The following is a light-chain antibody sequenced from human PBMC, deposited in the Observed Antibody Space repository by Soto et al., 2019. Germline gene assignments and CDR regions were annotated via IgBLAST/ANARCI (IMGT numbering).Light chain of an antibody. CDR3: QQLDSYPFT. V-gene: IGKV1-9*01. CDR1: QGISSY. J-gene: IGKJ3*01. Sequence: IKLTQSPSSLSASVGDRVTITCRASQGISSYLAWYQQKPGKAPKLLIYAASTLPSGVPSRFSGSGSGTDFTLTISSLQPGDFATYYCQQLDSYPFTFGPGTKVDNK. CDR2: AAS.